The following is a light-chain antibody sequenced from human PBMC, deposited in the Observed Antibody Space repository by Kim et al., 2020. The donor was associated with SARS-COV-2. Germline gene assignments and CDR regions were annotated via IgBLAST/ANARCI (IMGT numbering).Light chain of an antibody. CDR2: QDS. J-gene: IGLJ2*01. Sequence: SYELTQPPSVSVSPGQTASITCSGDKLVDKYACWYQQKPGQSPVLVIYQDSKRPSGIPERFSGSNSGNTATLTISGTQAMDEADYYCQAWDSSTVVFGGGTQVTVL. CDR3: QAWDSSTVV. V-gene: IGLV3-1*01. CDR1: KLVDKY.